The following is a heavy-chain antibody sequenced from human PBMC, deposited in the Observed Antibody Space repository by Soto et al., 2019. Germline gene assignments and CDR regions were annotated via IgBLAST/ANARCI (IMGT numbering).Heavy chain of an antibody. V-gene: IGHV3-74*01. CDR2: INSDGSST. D-gene: IGHD5-12*01. Sequence: GGSLRLSCAASGFTFSSYWMHWVRQAPGKGLVWVSRINSDGSSTSYADSVKGRFTISRDNAKNTLYLQMNSLRAEDTAVYYCAREVGGYNPRWFDPWGQGTLVTVSS. J-gene: IGHJ5*02. CDR3: AREVGGYNPRWFDP. CDR1: GFTFSSYW.